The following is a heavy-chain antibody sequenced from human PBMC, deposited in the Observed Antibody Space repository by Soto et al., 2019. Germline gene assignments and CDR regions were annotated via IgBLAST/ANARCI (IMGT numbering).Heavy chain of an antibody. CDR1: GFTFDEYA. CDR3: ARATQSYYDTSGYYSYVH. Sequence: GGSLRLSCAASGFTFDEYALTWARQAPGKGLEWVAGINWNGGSKGYADSVKGRFTISRDNAKSSLYLQMNNLRAEDTAFYFCARATQSYYDTSGYYSYVHWGQGAQVTVSS. J-gene: IGHJ4*02. CDR2: INWNGGSK. D-gene: IGHD3-22*01. V-gene: IGHV3-20*04.